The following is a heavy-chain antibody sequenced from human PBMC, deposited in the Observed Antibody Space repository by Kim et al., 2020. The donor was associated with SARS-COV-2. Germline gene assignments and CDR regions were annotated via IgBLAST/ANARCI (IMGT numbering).Heavy chain of an antibody. CDR1: GGTFSSYA. CDR2: IIPIFGTA. V-gene: IGHV1-69*13. J-gene: IGHJ5*02. CDR3: ARDAEGEVATFDP. D-gene: IGHD2-15*01. Sequence: SVKVSCKASGGTFSSYAISWVRQAPGQGLEWMGGIIPIFGTANYAQKFQGRVTITADESTSTAYMELSSLRSEDTAVYYCARDAEGEVATFDPWGQGTLVTVSS.